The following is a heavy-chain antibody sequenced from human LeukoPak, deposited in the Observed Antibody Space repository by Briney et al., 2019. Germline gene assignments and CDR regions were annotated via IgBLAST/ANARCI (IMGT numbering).Heavy chain of an antibody. CDR1: GGSISSYY. CDR3: AKAEKLLWFRELFIDH. CDR2: IYYSGST. Sequence: PSETLSLTCTVSGGSISSYYWSWIRQPPGKGLEWIGYIYYSGSTNYNPSLKSRVTISVDTSKNQFSLKLSSVTAADTAVYYCAKAEKLLWFRELFIDHRGQGTLVNVSS. J-gene: IGHJ4*02. D-gene: IGHD3-10*01. V-gene: IGHV4-59*01.